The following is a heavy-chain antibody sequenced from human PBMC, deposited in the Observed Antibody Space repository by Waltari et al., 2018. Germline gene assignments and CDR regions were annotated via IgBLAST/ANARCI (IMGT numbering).Heavy chain of an antibody. CDR2: IYYVGTT. CDR3: ARARRFGVAHFDY. D-gene: IGHD3-3*01. CDR1: GGSISNGDYY. Sequence: QVQLQESGPGLVRPSQTLSLTCTVSGGSISNGDYYWSWIRQSPGKGLEWIGYIYYVGTTYYNPSLESRLSMSVDTSRNQFSLKLSSVTAADTAVYYCARARRFGVAHFDYWGQGTLVAVSS. J-gene: IGHJ4*02. V-gene: IGHV4-30-4*01.